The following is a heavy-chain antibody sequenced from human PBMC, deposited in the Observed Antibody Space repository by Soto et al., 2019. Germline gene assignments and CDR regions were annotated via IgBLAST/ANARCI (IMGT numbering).Heavy chain of an antibody. J-gene: IGHJ2*01. D-gene: IGHD3-10*01. V-gene: IGHV3-23*01. CDR3: SSVYYYATTLPWYFDL. Sequence: DVQLLESGGGLVQPGGSLRLSCAASGFTFSTYAMSWVRQAPGKGLEWVSAISGSTYYADSVKGRFTISRDNSKNTLYLPMNSLRAEDTAVYYCSSVYYYATTLPWYFDLWGRGTLVTVSS. CDR1: GFTFSTYA. CDR2: ISGST.